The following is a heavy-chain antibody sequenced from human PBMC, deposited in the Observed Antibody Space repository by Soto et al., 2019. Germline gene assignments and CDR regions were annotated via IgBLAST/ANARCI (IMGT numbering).Heavy chain of an antibody. CDR1: GGYTSGQY. Sequence: QVHLQESGPGVVKASETLSLTCSLSGGYTSGQYWSWIRQSAGKGLEWIGRIYSSGRTHYNPSLGSRVSMSVAQNSLSLRLSSVTAADTAIYYCARDFDVNTALDYWYFDLWCRGTQGSVSS. CDR3: ARDFDVNTALDYWYFDL. J-gene: IGHJ2*01. V-gene: IGHV4-4*07. D-gene: IGHD3-9*01. CDR2: IYSSGRT.